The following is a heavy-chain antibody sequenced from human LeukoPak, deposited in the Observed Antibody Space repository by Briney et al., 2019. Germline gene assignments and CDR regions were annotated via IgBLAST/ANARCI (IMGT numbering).Heavy chain of an antibody. CDR2: INTDGSST. V-gene: IGHV3-74*01. CDR3: ARGEYGSAWPNSDY. CDR1: GFTFSSYW. J-gene: IGHJ4*02. Sequence: GGSLRLSCAASGFTFSSYWMHWVRQAPGKGLVWVSRINTDGSSTTYADSVKGRFTFSRDNAKNTLILQMNSLRTEDTAVYYCARGEYGSAWPNSDYWGQGTLVTVSS. D-gene: IGHD6-19*01.